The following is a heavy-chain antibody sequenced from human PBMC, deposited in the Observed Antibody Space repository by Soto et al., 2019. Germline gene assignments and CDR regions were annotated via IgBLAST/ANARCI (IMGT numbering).Heavy chain of an antibody. D-gene: IGHD3-10*01. CDR1: GYSFSGHW. CDR3: ARIDMVPDL. V-gene: IGHV5-51*01. CDR2: IYPRDSDT. J-gene: IGHJ4*02. Sequence: EVHLVQSGAEVKKPGEPLKISCQGSGYSFSGHWVGWVRQKPGRGLEWMGIIYPRDSDTRYSPSFEDQVTFSADKSPSTAYLQWNSLKASDTAMYSGARIDMVPDLWGQGPRVTVSS.